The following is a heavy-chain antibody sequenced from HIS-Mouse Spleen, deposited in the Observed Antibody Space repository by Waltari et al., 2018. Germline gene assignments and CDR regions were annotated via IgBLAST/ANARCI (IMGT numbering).Heavy chain of an antibody. Sequence: QVQLQQWGAGLLKPSETLSLTCAVYGGSFSVYYCSWIRQPPGKGLEWNGEINHSGSTNSNPYLKSRVTISGDTSKNQFSLKLSSVTAAEPAVYYCARSWGQWYFDLWGRGTLVTVSS. J-gene: IGHJ2*01. CDR2: INHSGST. CDR1: GGSFSVYY. V-gene: IGHV4-34*01. D-gene: IGHD6-13*01. CDR3: ARSWGQWYFDL.